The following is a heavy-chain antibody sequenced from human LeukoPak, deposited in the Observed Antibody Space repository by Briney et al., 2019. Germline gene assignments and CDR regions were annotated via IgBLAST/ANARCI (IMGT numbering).Heavy chain of an antibody. CDR3: AGSRIGYSDSSGSFDS. Sequence: SKTLSLTCTVSGGSISSGGYYWSWIRQHPGKGLEWIGYIHYSGSTYYSPSLKSRVTISVDTSKNQFSLKLSSVTAADTAVYYCAGSRIGYSDSSGSFDSWGQGTLVTVSS. CDR2: IHYSGST. J-gene: IGHJ4*02. V-gene: IGHV4-31*03. CDR1: GGSISSGGYY. D-gene: IGHD3-22*01.